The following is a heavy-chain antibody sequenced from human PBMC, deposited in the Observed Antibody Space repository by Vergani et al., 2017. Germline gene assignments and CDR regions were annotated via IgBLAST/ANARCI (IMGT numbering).Heavy chain of an antibody. Sequence: QVQLQESGPGLVKPSETLSLTCTVSGGSVSSGSYYWSWIRQPAGKGLEWIGYIYYSGSTNYNPSLKSRVTISVDTSKNQFSLKLSSVTAADTAVYYCARGPIVGATHNHFDYWGQGTLVTVSS. CDR1: GGSVSSGSYY. V-gene: IGHV4-61*10. D-gene: IGHD1-26*01. CDR2: IYYSGST. J-gene: IGHJ4*02. CDR3: ARGPIVGATHNHFDY.